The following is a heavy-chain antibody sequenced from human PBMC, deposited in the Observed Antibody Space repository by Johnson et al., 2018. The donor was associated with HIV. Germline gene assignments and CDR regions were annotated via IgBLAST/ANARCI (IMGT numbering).Heavy chain of an antibody. V-gene: IGHV3-20*04. CDR2: INCDGSST. Sequence: VQLVESGGGVIRPGGSLRLSCAVSEFIFDDYGMSWVRQPPGKGLEWVSGINCDGSSTSYADSVKGRFTISRDNAKHTLYLQMNSLRAEDTAVYYCSKDWRITYDARSAFDIWGQGTMVTVSS. CDR1: EFIFDDYG. J-gene: IGHJ3*02. D-gene: IGHD3-3*01. CDR3: SKDWRITYDARSAFDI.